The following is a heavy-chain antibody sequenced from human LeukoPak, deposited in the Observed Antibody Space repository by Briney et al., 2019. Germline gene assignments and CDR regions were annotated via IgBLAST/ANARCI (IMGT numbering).Heavy chain of an antibody. CDR2: IYYSGST. D-gene: IGHD2-2*01. CDR1: GGSISSYY. V-gene: IGHV4-59*01. Sequence: SETLSLTCTVSGGSISSYYWSWIRQPPGKGLEWIGYIYYSGSTNYNPSLKSRVTISVDTSKNQFSLKLSSVTAADTAVYYCARTVPAATIGDFHFDYWGQGTLVTVSS. CDR3: ARTVPAATIGDFHFDY. J-gene: IGHJ4*02.